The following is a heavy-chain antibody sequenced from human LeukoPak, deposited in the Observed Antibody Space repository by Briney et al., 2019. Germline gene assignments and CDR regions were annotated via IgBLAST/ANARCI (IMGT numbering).Heavy chain of an antibody. CDR1: GFTFSNAW. J-gene: IGHJ4*02. Sequence: GGSLRLSCAASGFTFSNAWMSWVRQAPGKGLEWVGRIKTKTDGGTTDYAAPVKGRFTISRDDSKNTLYLQMNSLRAEDTAVYFCAKSRSGSANWALQIFDNWGQGTLVTVSS. CDR2: IKTKTDGGTT. D-gene: IGHD1-1*01. V-gene: IGHV3-15*01. CDR3: AKSRSGSANWALQIFDN.